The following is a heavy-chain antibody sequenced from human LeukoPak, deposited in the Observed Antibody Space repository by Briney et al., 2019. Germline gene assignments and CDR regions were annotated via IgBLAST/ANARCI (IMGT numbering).Heavy chain of an antibody. CDR1: GGSISSYY. J-gene: IGHJ6*03. V-gene: IGHV4-59*08. Sequence: SETLSLTCTVSGGSISSYYWSWIRQPPGKGLEWIGYIYYSGSTNYNPSLKSRVTISVDTSKNQFSLKLSSVTAADTAIYSCARLRDYYYSYMDVWGKGTTVTISS. CDR3: ARLRDYYYSYMDV. CDR2: IYYSGST.